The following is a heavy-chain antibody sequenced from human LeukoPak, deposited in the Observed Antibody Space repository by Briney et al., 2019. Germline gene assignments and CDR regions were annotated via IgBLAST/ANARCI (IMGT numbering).Heavy chain of an antibody. CDR2: ISGSGGNT. Sequence: GGSLRLSCAASGLTFSSYAMNWVRQAPGKGLEGVSAISGSGGNTYYADSVKGRFTISRDNSKNTLYLQMNSLRAEDTAVYYCANPRGNYGAYAFDIWGQGTMVTVSS. CDR3: ANPRGNYGAYAFDI. J-gene: IGHJ3*02. D-gene: IGHD4-17*01. CDR1: GLTFSSYA. V-gene: IGHV3-23*01.